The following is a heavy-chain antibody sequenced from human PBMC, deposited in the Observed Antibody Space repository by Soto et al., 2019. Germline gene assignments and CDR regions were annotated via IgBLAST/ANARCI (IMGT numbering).Heavy chain of an antibody. D-gene: IGHD2-8*01. Sequence: EVQLVESGGGLDQPGGSLRLSCAASGLIFSNYKMHWVRQAPGKGLVWVSRINTDGSITDYADSVKGRFTVSRDNAKNTMYLQMNSLTADDTAVYYCARDTNGLHYWGQGTLVTVSS. J-gene: IGHJ4*02. V-gene: IGHV3-74*01. CDR1: GLIFSNYK. CDR2: INTDGSIT. CDR3: ARDTNGLHY.